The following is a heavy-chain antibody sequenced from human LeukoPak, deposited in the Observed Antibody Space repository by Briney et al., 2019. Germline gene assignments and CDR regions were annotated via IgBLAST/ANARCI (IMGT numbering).Heavy chain of an antibody. J-gene: IGHJ4*02. V-gene: IGHV4-59*01. Sequence: SETLSLTSTVSGGSISSYYWSWIRQPPGKGLEWIGYIYYSGSTNYNPSLKSRVTISVDTSKNQFSLKLSSVTAADTAVYYCASLGYCSSTSCFDYWGQGTLVTVSS. CDR2: IYYSGST. D-gene: IGHD2-2*01. CDR3: ASLGYCSSTSCFDY. CDR1: GGSISSYY.